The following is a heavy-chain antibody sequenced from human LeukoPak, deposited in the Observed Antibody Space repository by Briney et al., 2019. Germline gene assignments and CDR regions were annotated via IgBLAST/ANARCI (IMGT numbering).Heavy chain of an antibody. D-gene: IGHD6-19*01. V-gene: IGHV3-72*01. J-gene: IGHJ4*02. Sequence: GGSLRLSCAASGFTFSDHYMDWVRQAPGKGLEWVGRIRKKVNSYTTEYAASVKGRFTISRDDSKNSLYLQMDSLKTEDTAVYYCARSVAATLDYWGQGTLVTVSS. CDR2: IRKKVNSYTT. CDR1: GFTFSDHY. CDR3: ARSVAATLDY.